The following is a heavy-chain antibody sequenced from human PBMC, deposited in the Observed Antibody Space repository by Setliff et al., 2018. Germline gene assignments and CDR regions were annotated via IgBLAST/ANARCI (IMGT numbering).Heavy chain of an antibody. V-gene: IGHV1-69*13. D-gene: IGHD3-10*01. CDR1: GGTFSSFA. CDR2: VIPVFRTA. CDR3: ARGPISGSGTYYGAD. Sequence: SVKVSCKTSGGTFSSFAVSWVRQAPGQGLEWMGRVIPVFRTANYAQKFQGRVTITADESTSTTYMEVSSLTSEDTAEYFCARGPISGSGTYYGADWGQGTLVTVSS. J-gene: IGHJ4*02.